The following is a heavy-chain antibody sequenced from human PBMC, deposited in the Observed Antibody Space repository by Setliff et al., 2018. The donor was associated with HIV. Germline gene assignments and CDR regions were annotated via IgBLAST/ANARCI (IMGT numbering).Heavy chain of an antibody. V-gene: IGHV4-4*02. J-gene: IGHJ6*02. CDR2: IYHTGST. Sequence: SETLSLTCAVSGGSISSSNWWSWVRQPPGKGLEWIGEIYHTGSTNYNPSLKSRVTISVDKSNNHFSLKLSSVTAADTAVYYCARGPSCDSDWCYIYYYYYYGMDVWAQGTAVTVSS. CDR3: ARGPSCDSDWCYIYYYYYYGMDV. D-gene: IGHD2-21*01. CDR1: GGSISSSNW.